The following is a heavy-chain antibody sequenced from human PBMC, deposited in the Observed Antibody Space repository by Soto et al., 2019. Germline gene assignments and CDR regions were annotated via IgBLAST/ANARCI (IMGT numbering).Heavy chain of an antibody. CDR3: ANIFTDYDFWSESPKYYYYGMDV. CDR1: GFTFSSYG. CDR2: ISYDGSNK. D-gene: IGHD3-3*01. Sequence: GGSLRLSCAASGFTFSSYGMRWVRQAPGKGLEWVAVISYDGSNKYYADSVKGRFTISRDNSNNTLYLQMDSLRAEDTAVYYCANIFTDYDFWSESPKYYYYGMDVWGQGTTVTVSS. J-gene: IGHJ6*01. V-gene: IGHV3-30*18.